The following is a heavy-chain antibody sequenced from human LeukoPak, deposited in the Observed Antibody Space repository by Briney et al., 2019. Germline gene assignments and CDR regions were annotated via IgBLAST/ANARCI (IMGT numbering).Heavy chain of an antibody. Sequence: GSSVKVSCKASGGTFSSYAISWVRQAPGQGLEWMGGIIPIFGTANYAQKFQGRVTITADESTSTAYMELSSLRSEDTAVYYCVRDWPTGSSGWYETNWFDPWGQGTLVTVSS. CDR2: IIPIFGTA. CDR3: VRDWPTGSSGWYETNWFDP. J-gene: IGHJ5*02. D-gene: IGHD6-19*01. CDR1: GGTFSSYA. V-gene: IGHV1-69*01.